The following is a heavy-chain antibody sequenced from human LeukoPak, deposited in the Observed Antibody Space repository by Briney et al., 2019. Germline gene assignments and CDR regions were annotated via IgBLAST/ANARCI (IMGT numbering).Heavy chain of an antibody. D-gene: IGHD3-10*01. V-gene: IGHV4-4*02. J-gene: IGHJ4*02. CDR3: ARFPPRITMVRGVIRKPGSDY. CDR2: IYHSGST. CDR1: GGSISSSNW. Sequence: PSRTLSLTRAVSGGSISSSNWWSWVRQPPGKGLEWIGEIYHSGSTNYNPSLKSRVTISVDKSKNQFSLKLSSVTAADTAVYYCARFPPRITMVRGVIRKPGSDYWGQGTLVTVSS.